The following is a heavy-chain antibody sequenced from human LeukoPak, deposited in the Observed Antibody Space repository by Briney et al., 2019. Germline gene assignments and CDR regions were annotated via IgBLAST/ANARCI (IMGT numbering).Heavy chain of an antibody. V-gene: IGHV3-30*04. CDR1: GFTFSSYA. CDR2: ISYDGSNK. CDR3: ARDLERRDYNGSGSYISYGMDV. D-gene: IGHD3-10*01. Sequence: GGSLRLSCAASGFTFSSYAMHWVRQAPGKGLEWVAVISYDGSNKYYADSVKGRFTISRDNSKNTLYLQMNSLRAEDTAVYYCARDLERRDYNGSGSYISYGMDVWDQGTTVTVSS. J-gene: IGHJ6*02.